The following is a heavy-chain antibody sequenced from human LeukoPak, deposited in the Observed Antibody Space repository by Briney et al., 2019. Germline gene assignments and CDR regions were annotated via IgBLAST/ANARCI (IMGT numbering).Heavy chain of an antibody. D-gene: IGHD2-15*01. CDR3: VTYCSGGSCYSADAFDI. CDR1: GASVSSGSYY. V-gene: IGHV4-61*01. CDR2: IYYSGST. Sequence: SETLSLTCTVPGASVSSGSYYWRWIRQPPGKGLEWIGYIYYSGSTNYNPSLKSRVTISVDTSKNQFSLKLSSVTAADTAVYYCVTYCSGGSCYSADAFDIWGQGTMVTVSS. J-gene: IGHJ3*02.